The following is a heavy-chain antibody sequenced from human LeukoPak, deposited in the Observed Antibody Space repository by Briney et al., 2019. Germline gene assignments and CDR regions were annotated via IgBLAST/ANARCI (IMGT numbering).Heavy chain of an antibody. Sequence: GESLKISCKGSGFSFTSYWIAWVRQMPGKGLEGMGIIYPGDSDTRYSPSFQGQVTISADTSITTAYLQWSSLKASDTAMYYCARSASTVTTFDYWGQGTLVTVSS. D-gene: IGHD4-17*01. V-gene: IGHV5-51*01. CDR1: GFSFTSYW. J-gene: IGHJ4*02. CDR3: ARSASTVTTFDY. CDR2: IYPGDSDT.